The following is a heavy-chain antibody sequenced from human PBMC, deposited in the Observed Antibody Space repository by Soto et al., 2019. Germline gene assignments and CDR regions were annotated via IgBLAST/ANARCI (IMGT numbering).Heavy chain of an antibody. V-gene: IGHV4-30-4*01. CDR1: GGSISSGNYY. CDR2: ISYSRSA. Sequence: QVQLQESGPGLVKPSQTLSLTCTVSGGSISSGNYYWSWIRQPPGKGLVWIGFISYSRSAYYNATLKSRLTISVDTSKKQFSLHLHFVTASDTAVYHCATLRTSATGLYYFDHWGQGTLVTVSS. CDR3: ATLRTSATGLYYFDH. J-gene: IGHJ4*02.